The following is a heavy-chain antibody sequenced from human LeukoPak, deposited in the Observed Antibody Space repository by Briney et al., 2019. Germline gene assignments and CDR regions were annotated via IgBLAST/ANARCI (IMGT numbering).Heavy chain of an antibody. CDR2: IYHSGST. Sequence: SETLSLICAVSGGSISSSNWWSWVRQPPGKGLEWIGEIYHSGSTNYNPSLKSRVTMSIDTSKNQFSLKLNSVTAADTAVYYCARSWYNGNYHGAFNMWDEGTMVTVTS. CDR3: ARSWYNGNYHGAFNM. V-gene: IGHV4-4*02. J-gene: IGHJ3*02. CDR1: GGSISSSNW. D-gene: IGHD1-26*01.